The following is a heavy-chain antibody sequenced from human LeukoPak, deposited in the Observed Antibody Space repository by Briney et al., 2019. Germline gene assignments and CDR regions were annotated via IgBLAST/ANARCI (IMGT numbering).Heavy chain of an antibody. CDR1: GFTFSSYS. CDR2: ISSSSSTI. V-gene: IGHV3-48*01. Sequence: GGSLRLSCAASGFTFSSYSMNWVRRAPGKGLEWVSYISSSSSTIYYADSVKGRFTISRDNAKNSLYLQMNSLRAEDTAVYYCARDPSSYSSSWYPLWGQGTLVTVSS. J-gene: IGHJ4*02. D-gene: IGHD6-13*01. CDR3: ARDPSSYSSSWYPL.